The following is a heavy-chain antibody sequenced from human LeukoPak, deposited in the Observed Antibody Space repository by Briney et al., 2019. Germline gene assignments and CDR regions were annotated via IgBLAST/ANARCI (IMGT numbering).Heavy chain of an antibody. CDR1: GFTFSADW. V-gene: IGHV3-7*01. CDR2: INQDGSEK. J-gene: IGHJ4*02. D-gene: IGHD6-13*01. Sequence: PGGSLRLSCAPSGFTFSADWMSWVRQAPGKGLEWVASINQDGSEKYYVDSLKGRFTISRDNTKKSLYLQMNSLRAEDTAVYYCAKDLLYSSPQGAFDYWGQGTLVTVSS. CDR3: AKDLLYSSPQGAFDY.